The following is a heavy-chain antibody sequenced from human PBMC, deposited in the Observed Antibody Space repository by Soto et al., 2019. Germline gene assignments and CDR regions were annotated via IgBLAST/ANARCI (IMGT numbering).Heavy chain of an antibody. V-gene: IGHV3-64*01. CDR1: GFTFSSYA. Sequence: EVQLVESGGGLVQPGGSLRLSWAASGFTFSSYARHWVRQAPGKGLEFVSAISGNGGNTHYANSVRGRFTISRANSKNTLYLQMGGLRADDMAVYYCARGRSNRGGYSPVFDSWGQGTLVTVSS. J-gene: IGHJ4*02. CDR2: ISGNGGNT. CDR3: ARGRSNRGGYSPVFDS. D-gene: IGHD2-15*01.